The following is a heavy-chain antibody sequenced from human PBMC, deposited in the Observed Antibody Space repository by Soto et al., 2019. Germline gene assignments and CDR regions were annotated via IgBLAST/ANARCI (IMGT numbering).Heavy chain of an antibody. Sequence: EVQLVQSGAEVKKPGESLKISCKGSGYSFTSYWIGWVRQMPGKGLEWMGIIYPGDSDTRYSPSFQGQVTISADKSISTACLQWSSLKASDTAMYYCARQFGAARPTGNYYYMDVWGKGTTVTVSS. CDR2: IYPGDSDT. D-gene: IGHD6-6*01. J-gene: IGHJ6*03. CDR1: GYSFTSYW. V-gene: IGHV5-51*01. CDR3: ARQFGAARPTGNYYYMDV.